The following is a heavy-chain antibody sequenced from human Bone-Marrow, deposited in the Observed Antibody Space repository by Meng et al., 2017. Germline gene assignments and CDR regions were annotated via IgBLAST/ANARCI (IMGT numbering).Heavy chain of an antibody. CDR2: INHSGST. V-gene: IGHV4-34*01. Sequence: VLLQLWGAVLLKPSATLASSCGVCGVSIRYYYGSWIRPPPGKVLEWIGEINHSGSTNYNPSLESRATISVDTSQNNLSLKLSSVTAADSAVYYCARGPTTMAHDFDYWGQGTLVTVSS. D-gene: IGHD4-11*01. CDR1: GVSIRYYY. J-gene: IGHJ4*02. CDR3: ARGPTTMAHDFDY.